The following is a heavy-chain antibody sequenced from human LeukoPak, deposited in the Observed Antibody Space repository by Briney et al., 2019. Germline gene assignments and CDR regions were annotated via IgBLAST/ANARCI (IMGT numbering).Heavy chain of an antibody. CDR2: INHSGST. CDR1: GFTFSDYY. J-gene: IGHJ4*02. V-gene: IGHV4-34*01. CDR3: ARGLGIEAREDQDY. D-gene: IGHD6-6*01. Sequence: PGGSLRLSCAASGFTFSDYYMSWIRQPPGKGLEWIGEINHSGSTNYNPSLKSRVTISVDTSKNQFSLKLSSVTAADTAVYYCARGLGIEAREDQDYWGQGTLVTVSS.